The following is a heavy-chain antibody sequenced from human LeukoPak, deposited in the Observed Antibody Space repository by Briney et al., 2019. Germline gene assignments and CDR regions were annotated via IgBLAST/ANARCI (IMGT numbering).Heavy chain of an antibody. CDR2: INPNSGCT. CDR3: ARAAMLPAAALYYFDY. D-gene: IGHD2-2*01. Sequence: ASVKVSCKASGYTFTGYYMHWVRQAPGQGLEWMGGINPNSGCTNYAQKFQGWVTMTRDTSISTAYMELSRLGSDDTAVYYCARAAMLPAAALYYFDYWGQGTLVTVSS. V-gene: IGHV1-2*04. J-gene: IGHJ4*02. CDR1: GYTFTGYY.